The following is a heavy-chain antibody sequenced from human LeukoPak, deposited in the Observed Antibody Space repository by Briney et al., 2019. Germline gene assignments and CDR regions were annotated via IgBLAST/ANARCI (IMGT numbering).Heavy chain of an antibody. J-gene: IGHJ6*02. CDR2: INPNSGGT. D-gene: IGHD3-3*01. Sequence: ASVKVSCKASGYTFTGYYMHWVRQAPGQGLEWMGWINPNSGGTNYAQKFQGRVTMTRDTSISTAYMELSRLRSDDTAVYYCARGLRFLEWLEYYYYYGTDVWGQGTTVTVSS. CDR3: ARGLRFLEWLEYYYYYGTDV. CDR1: GYTFTGYY. V-gene: IGHV1-2*02.